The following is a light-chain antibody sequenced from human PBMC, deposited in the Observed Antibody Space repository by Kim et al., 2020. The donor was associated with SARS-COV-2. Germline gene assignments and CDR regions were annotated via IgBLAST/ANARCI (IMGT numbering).Light chain of an antibody. CDR2: SNK. Sequence: RVTISCTGSRSNIGSNTVNWYQQPPETAPKLLIYSNKQRPSGVPDRFSGSKSGTSASLAISGLQSEDEADYYCAAWDDSLNGFWVFGGGTKLTVL. CDR1: RSNIGSNT. V-gene: IGLV1-44*01. J-gene: IGLJ3*02. CDR3: AAWDDSLNGFWV.